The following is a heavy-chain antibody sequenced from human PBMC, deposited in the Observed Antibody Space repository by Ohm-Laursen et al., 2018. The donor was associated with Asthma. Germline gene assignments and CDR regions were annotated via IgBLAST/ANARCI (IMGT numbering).Heavy chain of an antibody. Sequence: ASVKVSCKASGYTFTSYAMHWARQAPGQRIEWMGWINAGNGNTKYSQKFQGRVTITRDTSASTAYMELSSLRSEDTAVYYCARAQGITGTFDYWGQGTLVTGSS. CDR1: GYTFTSYA. V-gene: IGHV1-3*01. CDR3: ARAQGITGTFDY. CDR2: INAGNGNT. D-gene: IGHD1-7*01. J-gene: IGHJ4*02.